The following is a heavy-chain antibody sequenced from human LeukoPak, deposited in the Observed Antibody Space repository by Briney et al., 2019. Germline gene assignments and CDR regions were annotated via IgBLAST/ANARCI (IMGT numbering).Heavy chain of an antibody. J-gene: IGHJ6*02. D-gene: IGHD5-18*01. V-gene: IGHV1-2*02. Sequence: ASVKVSCKASGYTFTGYYMHWVRQAPGQGLEWMGWINPNSGGTNYAQKFQGRVTMTRDTSISPPYMELSRLRSDDTAVYYCARDPEDVDTAMVPYYYGMDVWGQGTTVTVSS. CDR1: GYTFTGYY. CDR3: ARDPEDVDTAMVPYYYGMDV. CDR2: INPNSGGT.